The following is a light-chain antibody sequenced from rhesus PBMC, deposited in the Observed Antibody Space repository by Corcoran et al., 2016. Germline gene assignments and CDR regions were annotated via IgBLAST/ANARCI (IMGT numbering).Light chain of an antibody. V-gene: IGKV3-24*04. Sequence: EIVMTQSPATLALSPGERATLSCRASQSVSSYLAWYQQKPGKAPRLLIYGASSRATGIPDRFSGRGSGTEFTLTISSLEPEDVGVYFCLQSSNWPHSFGQGTKVEIK. CDR3: LQSSNWPHS. CDR2: GAS. J-gene: IGKJ2*01. CDR1: QSVSSY.